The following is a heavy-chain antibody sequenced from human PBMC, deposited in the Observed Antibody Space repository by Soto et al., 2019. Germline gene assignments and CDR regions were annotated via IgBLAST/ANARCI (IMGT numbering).Heavy chain of an antibody. D-gene: IGHD3-16*02. CDR2: INSDGSST. CDR1: GFTFSSYW. CDR3: ARVHNYDYIWGSYRSPPGDYYYYYMDV. J-gene: IGHJ6*03. Sequence: GGSLRLSCAASGFTFSSYWMHWVRQAPGKGLVWVSRINSDGSSTSYADSVKGRFTISRDNAKNTLYLQMNSLRAEDTAVYYCARVHNYDYIWGSYRSPPGDYYYYYMDVWGKGTTVTVSS. V-gene: IGHV3-74*01.